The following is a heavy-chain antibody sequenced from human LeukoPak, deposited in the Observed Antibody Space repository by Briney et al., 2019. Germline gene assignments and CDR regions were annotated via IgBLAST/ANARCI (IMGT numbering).Heavy chain of an antibody. CDR1: GFTFSSHA. D-gene: IGHD3-9*01. J-gene: IGHJ3*02. CDR3: AREFGLRYFDWLLWGAFDI. V-gene: IGHV3-23*01. CDR2: ISGSGGST. Sequence: GGSLRLSCAASGFTFSSHAMSWVRQAPGKGLEWVSAISGSGGSTYYADSVKGRFTISRDNSKNTLYLQMNSLRAEDTAVYYCAREFGLRYFDWLLWGAFDIWGQGTMVTVSS.